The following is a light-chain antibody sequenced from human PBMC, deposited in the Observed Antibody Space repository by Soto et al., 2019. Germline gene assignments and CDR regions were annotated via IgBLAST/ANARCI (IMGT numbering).Light chain of an antibody. CDR3: LSHTTRRIYV. V-gene: IGLV2-14*03. CDR2: NVN. Sequence: QSALTQPASVSGSPGQSITISCSGTNSDIGAYDYVSWYQQHPGKPPKLIIYNVNNRPSGVSFRFSGSKSANTASLTISGLQTEDEAAYYCLSHTTRRIYVFGPGTKLTVL. J-gene: IGLJ1*01. CDR1: NSDIGAYDY.